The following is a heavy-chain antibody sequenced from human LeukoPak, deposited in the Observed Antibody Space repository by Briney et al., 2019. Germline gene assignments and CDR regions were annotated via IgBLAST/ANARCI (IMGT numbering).Heavy chain of an antibody. V-gene: IGHV4-30-4*01. D-gene: IGHD2/OR15-2a*01. CDR2: VHYSGTT. J-gene: IGHJ6*02. CDR1: GGSISSGDYY. CDR3: ARDTLPTSPLHFGMDV. Sequence: PSETLSLTCTVSGGSISSGDYYWSWIRQPPGKGLEWIGYVHYSGTTYYNPSLKSLLTISVDTSKNQFSLKLSSVTAADTAVYYCARDTLPTSPLHFGMDVWGQGTTVTVSS.